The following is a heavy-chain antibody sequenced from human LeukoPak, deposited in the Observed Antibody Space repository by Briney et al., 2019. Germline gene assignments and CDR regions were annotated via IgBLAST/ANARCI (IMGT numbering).Heavy chain of an antibody. Sequence: SETLSLTCTVSGGSISSYYWSWIRQPPGKGLEWIGYIYYSGSTNYNPSLKSRVTISVDTSKNQFSLKLSSVTAADTAVYYCASAVQQLGAFDIWGQGTMVTVSS. D-gene: IGHD6-13*01. V-gene: IGHV4-59*01. CDR2: IYYSGST. J-gene: IGHJ3*02. CDR3: ASAVQQLGAFDI. CDR1: GGSISSYY.